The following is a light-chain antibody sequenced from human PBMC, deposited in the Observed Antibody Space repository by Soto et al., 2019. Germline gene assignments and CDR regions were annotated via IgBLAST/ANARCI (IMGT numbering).Light chain of an antibody. CDR1: SSNIGAGYD. J-gene: IGLJ2*01. CDR3: QSYDSSLSGHVV. CDR2: GNS. Sequence: QTVVTQPPSVSGAPGQMVTISCTWSSSNIGAGYDVHWYQQLPGTAPKLLIYGNSNRPSGVPDRFSGSKSGTSASLAITGLQAEDEADYYCQSYDSSLSGHVVFGGGTKLTVL. V-gene: IGLV1-40*01.